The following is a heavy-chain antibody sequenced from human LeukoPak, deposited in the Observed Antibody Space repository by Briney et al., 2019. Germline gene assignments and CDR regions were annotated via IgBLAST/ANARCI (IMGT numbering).Heavy chain of an antibody. J-gene: IGHJ6*03. Sequence: SETLSLTCAVYGGSFSGYYWSWIRQPPGKRLEWIGEIYHSGGTNYNPSLKSRITISVDKSQNQFSLKVNSLTAADTAVYYCATNGYYCMDVWGKGTTVTVPS. D-gene: IGHD2-8*01. CDR2: IYHSGGT. CDR3: ATNGYYCMDV. CDR1: GGSFSGYY. V-gene: IGHV4-34*01.